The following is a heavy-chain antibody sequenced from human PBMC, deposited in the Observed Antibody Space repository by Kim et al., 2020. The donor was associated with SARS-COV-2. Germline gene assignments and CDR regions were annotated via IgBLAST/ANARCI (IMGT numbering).Heavy chain of an antibody. Sequence: SVKVSCKASGGTFSSYAISWVRQAPGQGLEWMGGIIPIFGTANYAQKFQGRVTLTADESTSTAYMELSRLRSEDKAVYYCARVEWFGELSGWFDPWGQG. CDR1: GGTFSSYA. J-gene: IGHJ5*02. V-gene: IGHV1-69*13. CDR3: ARVEWFGELSGWFDP. D-gene: IGHD3-10*01. CDR2: IIPIFGTA.